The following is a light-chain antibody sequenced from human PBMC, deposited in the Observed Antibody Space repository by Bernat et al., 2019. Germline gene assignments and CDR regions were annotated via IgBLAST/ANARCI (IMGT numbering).Light chain of an antibody. CDR2: QHN. V-gene: IGLV3-1*01. Sequence: SYELTQPPSVSVSPGQTASITCSGDKLGDRYPSWYQQRPGQSPLLVIYQHNKRPSGIPERFSGSTSGNTATLTISGTLAIDEAVYYCQAWDGTTDVVFGGGTKLTVL. J-gene: IGLJ2*01. CDR3: QAWDGTTDVV. CDR1: KLGDRY.